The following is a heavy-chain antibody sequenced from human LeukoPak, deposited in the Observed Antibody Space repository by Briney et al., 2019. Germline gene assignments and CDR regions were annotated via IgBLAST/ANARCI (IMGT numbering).Heavy chain of an antibody. CDR2: IYYSGST. CDR3: ARVGLLKGYYYYMDV. V-gene: IGHV4-39*07. CDR1: GGSISSSSYY. Sequence: SETLSLTCTVSGGSISSSSYYWGWIRQPPGKGLEWIGSIYYSGSTYYNPSLKSRVTISVDTSKNQFSLKLSSVTAADTAVYYCARVGLLKGYYYYMDVWGKGTTVTVSS. J-gene: IGHJ6*03. D-gene: IGHD3-10*01.